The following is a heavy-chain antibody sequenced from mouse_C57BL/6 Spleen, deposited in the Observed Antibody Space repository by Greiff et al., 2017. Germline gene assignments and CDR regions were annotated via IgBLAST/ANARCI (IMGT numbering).Heavy chain of an antibody. CDR2: IYPSDSET. CDR1: GYTFTSYW. V-gene: IGHV1-61*01. CDR3: ARVIYWYLDY. D-gene: IGHD2-1*01. Sequence: VQLQQPGAELVRPGSSVKLSCEASGYTFTSYWMAWVKQRPGQGLEWIGNIYPSDSETHYTQKFKDKATLTVDKSSSTAYMQLSSLTSKDSAVYHCARVIYWYLDYWGQGTTLTVSS. J-gene: IGHJ2*01.